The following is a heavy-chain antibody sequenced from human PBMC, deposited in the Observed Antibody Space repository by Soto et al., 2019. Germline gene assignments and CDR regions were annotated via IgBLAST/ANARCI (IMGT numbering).Heavy chain of an antibody. D-gene: IGHD2-8*02. CDR3: ARDPGGYPFGIFSI. J-gene: IGHJ3*02. CDR2: ITTNGGTT. V-gene: IGHV3-23*01. CDR1: GFGFRNYD. Sequence: GGSLRLSCAASGFGFRNYDMTWVRQAPGKGLEWVSSITTNGGTTYYADSVKGRFTISRDNSKNTLYLQMNSLRAEDTAVYYSARDPGGYPFGIFSIWGQRTRVTAS.